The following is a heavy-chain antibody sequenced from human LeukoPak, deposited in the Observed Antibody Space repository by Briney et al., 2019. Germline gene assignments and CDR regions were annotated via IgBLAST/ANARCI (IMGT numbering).Heavy chain of an antibody. CDR3: ARGIEYSSSRADLRY. Sequence: ASVKVSCKASGYTFTGYYLHWVRQAPGQGLEWMGWINPKNGGTKYAQKFQGRVTMTRDASISTAYMELSRLRSDDTAVYYCARGIEYSSSRADLRYWGQGTLVTVSS. CDR1: GYTFTGYY. V-gene: IGHV1-2*02. J-gene: IGHJ4*02. D-gene: IGHD6-6*01. CDR2: INPKNGGT.